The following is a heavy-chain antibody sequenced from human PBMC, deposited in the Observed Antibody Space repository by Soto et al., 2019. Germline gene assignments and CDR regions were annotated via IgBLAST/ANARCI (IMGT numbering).Heavy chain of an antibody. V-gene: IGHV3-7*04. J-gene: IGHJ3*02. CDR3: ARGDYFDSSGPFSDAFDI. CDR2: IKHDGSEK. D-gene: IGHD3-22*01. Sequence: GGSLRLSCAASGFTFTTYWMSWVRQVPGKGLEWVANIKHDGSEKWYVDSVKGRFTISRDNAKNSLFLQMNSLRAEDTAVYYCARGDYFDSSGPFSDAFDIWGQGTMVTVSS. CDR1: GFTFTTYW.